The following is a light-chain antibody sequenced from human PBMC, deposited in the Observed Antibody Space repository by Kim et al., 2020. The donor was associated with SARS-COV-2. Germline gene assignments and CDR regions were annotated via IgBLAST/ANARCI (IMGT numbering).Light chain of an antibody. V-gene: IGKV1-8*01. Sequence: AIRMTQAPSSFSASTGDRVTITCRASQGISSYLAWYQQKPGKAPKLLIYAASTLQSGVPSRFSGSGSGTDFTLTISCLQSEDFATYYCQQCYSYSPPFGGGTKVDI. J-gene: IGKJ4*01. CDR2: AAS. CDR1: QGISSY. CDR3: QQCYSYSPP.